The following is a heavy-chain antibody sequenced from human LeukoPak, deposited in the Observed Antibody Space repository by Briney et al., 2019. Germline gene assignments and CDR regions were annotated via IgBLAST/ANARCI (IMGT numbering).Heavy chain of an antibody. J-gene: IGHJ5*02. CDR2: IYYSGST. CDR3: ARHSRAAAANWFDP. CDR1: GGSISSSSYY. D-gene: IGHD6-13*01. Sequence: SETLSLTCTVSGGSISSSSYYWGGIRQPPGKGLEWIGSIYYSGSTYYNPSLKSRVTISVDTSKNQFSLKLSSVTAADTAVYYCARHSRAAAANWFDPWGQGTLVTVSS. V-gene: IGHV4-39*01.